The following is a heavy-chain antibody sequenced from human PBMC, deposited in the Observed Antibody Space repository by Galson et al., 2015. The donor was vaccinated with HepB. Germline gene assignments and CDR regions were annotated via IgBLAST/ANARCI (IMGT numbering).Heavy chain of an antibody. J-gene: IGHJ4*02. V-gene: IGHV3-30*03. CDR2: TSYDGSYR. Sequence: SLRLSCAASGFTFSNYGIHWVRQAPGKGLEWMAVTSYDGSYRYYADSVKGRFTVSRDSSRSMLYLQMNSLRVEDTAVYYCAREGRITVTIFDYWGQGSLVTVSS. D-gene: IGHD4-17*01. CDR3: AREGRITVTIFDY. CDR1: GFTFSNYG.